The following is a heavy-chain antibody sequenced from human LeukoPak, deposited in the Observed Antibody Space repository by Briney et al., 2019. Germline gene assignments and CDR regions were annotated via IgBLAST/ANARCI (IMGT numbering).Heavy chain of an antibody. CDR3: ASSSGYDNNFDY. CDR1: GGSFSGFY. Sequence: SETLSLTCAVYGGSFSGFYWSWLRQPPGKGLEWIGEINHSGSTNYNPSLKSRVTISVDTSKNQFSLKLSSVTAADTAVYYCASSSGYDNNFDYWGQGTLVTVSS. J-gene: IGHJ4*02. D-gene: IGHD5-12*01. CDR2: INHSGST. V-gene: IGHV4-34*01.